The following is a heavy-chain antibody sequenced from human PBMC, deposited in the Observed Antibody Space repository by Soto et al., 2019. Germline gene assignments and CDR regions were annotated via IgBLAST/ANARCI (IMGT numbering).Heavy chain of an antibody. V-gene: IGHV4-59*12. CDR1: GGSISPYY. CDR2: IYYGGST. J-gene: IGHJ2*01. D-gene: IGHD5-18*01. CDR3: ARDPLWGTAMVLWYFDL. Sequence: SETLSLTCTVSGGSISPYYWSWIRQPPGKGLEWVGYIYYGGSTSYNPSLKSRVTISLETSKSQFSLRLSSVTAADTAVYYCARDPLWGTAMVLWYFDLWGRGTLVTVSS.